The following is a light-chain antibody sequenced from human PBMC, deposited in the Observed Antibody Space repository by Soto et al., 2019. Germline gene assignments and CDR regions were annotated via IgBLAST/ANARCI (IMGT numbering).Light chain of an antibody. CDR2: DVN. CDR1: TSDVGGYNY. J-gene: IGLJ2*01. V-gene: IGLV2-11*02. CDR3: SSYRL. Sequence: QSALTQPPSVSGSPGQSVTISCAGVTSDVGGYNYVSWYQQYPGKAPKLIIFDVNNRPSGVPDRFSGSKSGNTASLTISGLLAEDEAFYFCSSYRLFGGGTKLTVL.